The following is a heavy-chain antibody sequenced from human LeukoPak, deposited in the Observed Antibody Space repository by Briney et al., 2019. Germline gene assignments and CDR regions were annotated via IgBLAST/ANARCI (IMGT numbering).Heavy chain of an antibody. V-gene: IGHV1-18*01. CDR1: GYTFTSYG. CDR2: ISAYNGNT. Sequence: ASVKVSCKASGYTFTSYGISWVRQAPGQGLEWMGWISAYNGNTNYAQKLQGRVTMTTDTSTSTAYMELRSLRPDDTAVYYCARVMRYYDSFDYWGQGTLVTVSS. D-gene: IGHD3-22*01. CDR3: ARVMRYYDSFDY. J-gene: IGHJ4*02.